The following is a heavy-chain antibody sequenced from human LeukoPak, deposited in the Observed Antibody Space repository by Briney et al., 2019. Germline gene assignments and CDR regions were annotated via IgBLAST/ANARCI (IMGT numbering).Heavy chain of an antibody. CDR3: ARVRGVAARSSFDY. CDR1: GYTFTSYG. D-gene: IGHD6-6*01. CDR2: ISAYNGNT. V-gene: IGHV1-18*01. J-gene: IGHJ4*02. Sequence: GASVKVSCKASGYTFTSYGISWVRQAPGQGLEWMGWISAYNGNTNYAQKLQGRVTMATDTSTSTAYMELRSLRSDDTAVYYCARVRGVAARSSFDYWGQGTLVTVSS.